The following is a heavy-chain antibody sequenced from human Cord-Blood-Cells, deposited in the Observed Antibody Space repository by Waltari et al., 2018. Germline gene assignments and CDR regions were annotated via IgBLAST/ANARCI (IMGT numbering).Heavy chain of an antibody. D-gene: IGHD7-27*01. CDR1: GYPSPAYY. Sequence: QVQLVQPGAEVKKRGASVKVSCKASGYPSPAYYIHCVRQASGQGLGGRGWINPNSCGTNYAQKFQGRVTMTRDTSISTAYMELSRLRADDTAVYYCARDILRRGGDDYWGQGTLVTVSS. CDR2: INPNSCGT. V-gene: IGHV1-2*02. CDR3: ARDILRRGGDDY. J-gene: IGHJ4*02.